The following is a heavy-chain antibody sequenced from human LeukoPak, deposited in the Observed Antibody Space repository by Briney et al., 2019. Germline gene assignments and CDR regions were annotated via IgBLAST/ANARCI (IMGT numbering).Heavy chain of an antibody. CDR1: VFTFSDYY. J-gene: IGHJ4*02. D-gene: IGHD1-1*01. CDR3: ARDIPQTGAPGELDY. V-gene: IGHV3-11*04. CDR2: ISNGGSTL. Sequence: KPGGSLRLSCAASVFTFSDYYMSSIRQAPGKGLEWVSYISNGGSTLYYADSVKGRLTISRANAKNSLYLQMNSLRAEDTAVYYCARDIPQTGAPGELDYWGQGTLVTVSS.